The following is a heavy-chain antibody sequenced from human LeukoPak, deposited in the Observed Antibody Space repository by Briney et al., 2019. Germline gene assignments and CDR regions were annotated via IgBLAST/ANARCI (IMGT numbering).Heavy chain of an antibody. J-gene: IGHJ4*02. CDR1: GGTFSIYA. D-gene: IGHD4-17*01. Sequence: SVKVSCTASGGTFSIYAISWVRQAPGQGLEWMGGIIPIFGTANYAQKFQGRVTITADESTSTAYMELSSLRSEDTAVYYCARDPSLYGDYGSYWGQGTLVTVSS. V-gene: IGHV1-69*13. CDR2: IIPIFGTA. CDR3: ARDPSLYGDYGSY.